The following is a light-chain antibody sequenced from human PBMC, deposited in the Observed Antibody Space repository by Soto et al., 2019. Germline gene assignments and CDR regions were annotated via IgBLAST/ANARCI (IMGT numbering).Light chain of an antibody. CDR2: EVS. V-gene: IGLV2-8*01. J-gene: IGLJ3*02. CDR1: SSDVGGYNY. CDR3: SSYAGSKNSV. Sequence: QSALTQPPSASGSPGQSVTISCTGTSSDVGGYNYVSWYQQHPDKAPKLMIYEVSKRPSGVPDRFSGSKSGNTASLTVSGLQAEEEDDYYCSSYAGSKNSVFGGGTKLTVL.